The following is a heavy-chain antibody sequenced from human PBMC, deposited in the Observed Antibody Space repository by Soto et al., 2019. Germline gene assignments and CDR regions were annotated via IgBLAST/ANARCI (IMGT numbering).Heavy chain of an antibody. Sequence: EVQLVESGGGLVKPGGSLRLSCAASGFTFSSYSMNWVRQAPGKGLEWVSSISISSTYIYYADSVKGRFTISRDNAKNSLYLQMNSLRAEDTAVYYWARDTYYYGSGSYPPWGQGTLVTVSS. D-gene: IGHD3-10*01. J-gene: IGHJ5*02. CDR3: ARDTYYYGSGSYPP. CDR2: ISISSTYI. CDR1: GFTFSSYS. V-gene: IGHV3-21*01.